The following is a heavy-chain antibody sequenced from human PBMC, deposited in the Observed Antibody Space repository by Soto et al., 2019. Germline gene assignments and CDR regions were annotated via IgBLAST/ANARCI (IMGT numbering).Heavy chain of an antibody. J-gene: IGHJ6*02. CDR1: GFTFSGSA. Sequence: XGSLILSCAASGFTFSGSAMHGVRQASGKGLEWVGRIRSKANSYATAYAASVKGRFTISRDDSKNTAYLQMNSLKTDDTAVYYCTRRRDPNCSGGSCYYYYGMDVWGQGTTVTVSS. CDR2: IRSKANSYAT. D-gene: IGHD2-15*01. CDR3: TRRRDPNCSGGSCYYYYGMDV. V-gene: IGHV3-73*01.